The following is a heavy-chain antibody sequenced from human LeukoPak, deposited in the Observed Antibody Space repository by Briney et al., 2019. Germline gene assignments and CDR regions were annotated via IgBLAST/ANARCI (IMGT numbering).Heavy chain of an antibody. CDR1: GGSISSSSYY. D-gene: IGHD6-13*01. Sequence: PSETLSLTCTVSGGSISSSSYYWGWIRQPPGKGLEWIGSIYYSGSTYYNPSLKSRVTISVDTSKNQFSLKLSSVTAADTAVYYCARVIKGIAAAGTPDYWGQGTLVTVSS. V-gene: IGHV4-39*01. CDR3: ARVIKGIAAAGTPDY. CDR2: IYYSGST. J-gene: IGHJ4*02.